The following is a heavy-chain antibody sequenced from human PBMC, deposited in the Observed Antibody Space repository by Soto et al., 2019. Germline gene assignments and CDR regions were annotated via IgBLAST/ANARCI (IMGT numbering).Heavy chain of an antibody. CDR2: IRTGGDT. J-gene: IGHJ5*02. Sequence: GGSLRLSCAASGFTFSNYDFHWVRQAAGRGLEWVSTIRTGGDTFYADSVKGRFTMSRENAKDSLYLQMNSLRVEDTAVYYCARDRSRGWLDPWGQGTLVTVSS. V-gene: IGHV3-13*01. CDR3: ARDRSRGWLDP. CDR1: GFTFSNYD. D-gene: IGHD3-10*01.